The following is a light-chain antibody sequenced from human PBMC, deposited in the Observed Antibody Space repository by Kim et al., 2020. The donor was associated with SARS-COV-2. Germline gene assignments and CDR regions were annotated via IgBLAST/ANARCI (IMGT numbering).Light chain of an antibody. J-gene: IGLJ2*01. CDR3: AAWDDSLNGFVV. CDR1: SSNIGSNV. CDR2: SNH. Sequence: RVPISCSGSSSNIGSNVVSWYQQVPGAAPKVLIHSNHQRPSGVPDRFSGSKSGTSASLAISGLQSEDEADYYCAAWDDSLNGFVVFGGGTQLTVL. V-gene: IGLV1-44*01.